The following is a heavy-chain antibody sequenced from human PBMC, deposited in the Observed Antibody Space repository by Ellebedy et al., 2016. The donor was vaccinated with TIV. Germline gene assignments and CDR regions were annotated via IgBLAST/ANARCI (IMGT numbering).Heavy chain of an antibody. CDR1: GFTFSNYY. J-gene: IGHJ3*01. V-gene: IGHV3-7*03. CDR3: AKDDSGYDILTGYYGSAFDV. D-gene: IGHD3-9*01. Sequence: GESLKISXAASGFTFSNYYMSWVRQAPGKGLEWVANIKQDGSVKYYVDSVKGRFTISRDNAKSALYLQMNSLRADDTALYFCAKDDSGYDILTGYYGSAFDVWGQGTVVTVSS. CDR2: IKQDGSVK.